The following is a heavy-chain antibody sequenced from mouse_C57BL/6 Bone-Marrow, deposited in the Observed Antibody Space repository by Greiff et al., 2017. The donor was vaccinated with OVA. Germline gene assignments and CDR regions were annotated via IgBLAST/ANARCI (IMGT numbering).Heavy chain of an antibody. J-gene: IGHJ1*03. V-gene: IGHV5-16*01. CDR2: INYDGSST. D-gene: IGHD1-1*01. Sequence: EVHLVESEGGLVQPGSSMKLSCTASGFTFSDYYMAWVRQVPEKGLEWVANINYDGSSTYYLDSLKSRFIISRDNAKNILYLQMSSLKSEDTATYYCARNYGSSYDWYFDVWGTGTTVTVSS. CDR3: ARNYGSSYDWYFDV. CDR1: GFTFSDYY.